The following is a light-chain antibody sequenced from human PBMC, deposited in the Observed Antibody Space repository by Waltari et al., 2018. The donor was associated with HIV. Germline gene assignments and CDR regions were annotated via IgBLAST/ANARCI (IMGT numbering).Light chain of an antibody. CDR3: QSYDSSLTMV. CDR2: ATI. J-gene: IGLJ2*01. Sequence: QSVLTQPPSVSGAPGQRVTIPCPGGSSNIRAGYDVHWYQRLPGTAPKLLIFATINRPSGVPDRFSGSSSGTSASLAITGLQAEDEADYYCQSYDSSLTMVFGGGTKVTVL. V-gene: IGLV1-40*01. CDR1: SSNIRAGYD.